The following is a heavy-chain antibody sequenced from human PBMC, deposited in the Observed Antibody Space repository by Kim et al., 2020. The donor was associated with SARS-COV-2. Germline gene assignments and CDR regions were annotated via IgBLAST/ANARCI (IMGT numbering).Heavy chain of an antibody. CDR2: INHSGST. Sequence: SETLSLTCAVYGGSFSGYYWSWIRQPPGKGLEWIGEINHSGSTNYNPSLKSRVTISVDTSKNQFSLKLSSVTAADTAVYYCAREPPKIYSYGFGNWFDPWGQGTLVTVSS. J-gene: IGHJ5*02. V-gene: IGHV4-34*01. D-gene: IGHD5-18*01. CDR3: AREPPKIYSYGFGNWFDP. CDR1: GGSFSGYY.